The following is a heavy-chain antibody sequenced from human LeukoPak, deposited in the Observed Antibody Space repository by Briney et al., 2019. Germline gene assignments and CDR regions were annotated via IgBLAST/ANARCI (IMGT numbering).Heavy chain of an antibody. CDR3: ARVMGRYCSSTSCYVDY. J-gene: IGHJ4*02. V-gene: IGHV3-21*01. CDR2: ISSSSSYI. CDR1: GFTFSSYN. D-gene: IGHD2-2*01. Sequence: GGSLRLSCAASGFTFSSYNMNWVRQAPGKGLEWVSSISSSSSYIYHADSVKGRFTISRDNAKNSLYLQMNSLRAEDTAVYYCARVMGRYCSSTSCYVDYWGQGTLVTVSS.